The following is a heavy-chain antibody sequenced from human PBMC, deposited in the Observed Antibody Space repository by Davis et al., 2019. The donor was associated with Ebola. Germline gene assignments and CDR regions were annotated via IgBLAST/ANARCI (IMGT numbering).Heavy chain of an antibody. V-gene: IGHV1-69*13. J-gene: IGHJ5*02. D-gene: IGHD4-11*01. CDR2: IIPIFGTA. CDR3: ARATYGYNWFDP. Sequence: AASAKDSCKASAGTFSSYAISWGRQAPGQGLEWMGGIIPIFGTANYAQKFQGRVTITADESTSTAYMELSSLRSEDTAVYYCARATYGYNWFDPWGQETLVTVSS. CDR1: AGTFSSYA.